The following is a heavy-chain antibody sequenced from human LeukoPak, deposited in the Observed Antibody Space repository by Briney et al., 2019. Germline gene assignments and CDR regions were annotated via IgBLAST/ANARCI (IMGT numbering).Heavy chain of an antibody. Sequence: GGSLRLSCAASGFTFSSYWMHWVRQAPGKGLGWVSRISGDESSTSYADSVKGRFTISRDNAKNTLFLQMNSLRAEDTAVYYCAGGSTLDRGLVYYWGQGTLVTVSS. V-gene: IGHV3-74*01. CDR1: GFTFSSYW. J-gene: IGHJ4*02. CDR2: ISGDESST. D-gene: IGHD3-10*01. CDR3: AGGSTLDRGLVYY.